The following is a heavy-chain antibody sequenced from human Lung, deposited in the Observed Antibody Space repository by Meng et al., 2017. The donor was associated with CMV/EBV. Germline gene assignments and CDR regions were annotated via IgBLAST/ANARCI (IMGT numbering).Heavy chain of an antibody. CDR3: AKDEAVYAISPFDY. CDR1: GFTFSSYV. V-gene: IGHV3-23*01. D-gene: IGHD2-8*01. J-gene: IGHJ4*02. CDR2: ISGSGGIT. Sequence: GGSLKISCAASGFTFSSYVMSWVRQAPGKGLEWVSAISGSGGITYYADSVKGRFTISRDNSKNTLYLEINSLRAEDTAEYYCAKDEAVYAISPFDYWGQGTLVTVAS.